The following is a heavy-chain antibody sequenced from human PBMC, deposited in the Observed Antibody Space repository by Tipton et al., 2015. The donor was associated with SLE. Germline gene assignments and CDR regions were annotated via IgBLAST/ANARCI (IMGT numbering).Heavy chain of an antibody. V-gene: IGHV3-23*01. J-gene: IGHJ4*02. D-gene: IGHD3-10*01. Sequence: SLRLSCAASGFTFSSYAMHWVRQAPGKGLEWGSSFSGSGGSIYYADSVKGRFTISRDNSKNTLFLQMNSLRAEDTAVYYCAKKMVRGLIMPSPFDYWGQGTLVTVSS. CDR3: AKKMVRGLIMPSPFDY. CDR1: GFTFSSYA. CDR2: FSGSGGSI.